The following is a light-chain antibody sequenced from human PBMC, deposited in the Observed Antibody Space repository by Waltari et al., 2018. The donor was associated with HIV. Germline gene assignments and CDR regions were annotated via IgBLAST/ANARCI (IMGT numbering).Light chain of an antibody. J-gene: IGKJ2*01. Sequence: EVVFTHSPGTLSLSPGERATLSCRASQSVSSSYLAWYQQKSGQPPRLLIYEAYTRAGGVPDRISGSGSGTDFTLTISRLEPEDFGVYFCQLYNRPPVSTFGQGTKLDIK. CDR2: EAY. V-gene: IGKV3-20*01. CDR1: QSVSSSY. CDR3: QLYNRPPVST.